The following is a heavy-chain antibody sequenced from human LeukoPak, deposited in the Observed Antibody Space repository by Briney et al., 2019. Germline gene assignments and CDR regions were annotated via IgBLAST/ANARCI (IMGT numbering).Heavy chain of an antibody. CDR2: IYHSGST. Sequence: SETLSLTCTVSGGSIKSYYWNWIRQAPGKGLEWIGEIYHSGSTNYNPSLKSRVTISVDTSKNQFSLKLSSVTAADTAMYYCARGSFDYGDYQIFDYWGQGTLVTVSS. CDR1: GGSIKSYY. CDR3: ARGSFDYGDYQIFDY. D-gene: IGHD4-17*01. J-gene: IGHJ4*02. V-gene: IGHV4-59*12.